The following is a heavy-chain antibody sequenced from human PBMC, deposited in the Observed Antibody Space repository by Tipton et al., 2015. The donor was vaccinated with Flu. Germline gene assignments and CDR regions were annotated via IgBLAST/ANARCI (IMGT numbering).Heavy chain of an antibody. CDR1: GFTFDDLA. CDR2: ISWNSAYI. J-gene: IGHJ6*02. D-gene: IGHD3-3*01. Sequence: SLRLSCAVSGFTFDDLAMHWVRQAPGKGLEWVSGISWNSAYIGYADSVKGRFTISRDSDKNSLYLQMDSLRPDDTALYYCARDHPPSITVLGEITDYFGMAVWGQGTTVTVSS. V-gene: IGHV3-9*01. CDR3: ARDHPPSITVLGEITDYFGMAV.